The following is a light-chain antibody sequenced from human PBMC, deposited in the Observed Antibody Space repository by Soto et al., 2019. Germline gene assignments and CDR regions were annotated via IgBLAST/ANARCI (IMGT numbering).Light chain of an antibody. CDR2: DAS. Sequence: EIVMTQSPATLSVSPGERATLSCRASQSVSSNLAWYQQKPGQAPRLLIYDASTRFTGIPARFSGSGSGTEFTLTISSLQSEDFAVYYCQQYNNWPRTFGQGTKVEIK. V-gene: IGKV3-15*01. CDR1: QSVSSN. CDR3: QQYNNWPRT. J-gene: IGKJ1*01.